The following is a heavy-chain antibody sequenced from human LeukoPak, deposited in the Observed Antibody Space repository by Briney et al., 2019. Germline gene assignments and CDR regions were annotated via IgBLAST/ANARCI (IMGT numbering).Heavy chain of an antibody. Sequence: SETLSLTCAVYGGSFSGYYWSWIRQPPGKGLEWIGEINHSGSTNYNPSLKSRVTISVDTSKNQFSLKLSSVTAADTAVYYCAKTIGYCGGGSCYSGGLDYWGQGTLVTVSS. J-gene: IGHJ4*02. V-gene: IGHV4-34*01. D-gene: IGHD2-15*01. CDR2: INHSGST. CDR3: AKTIGYCGGGSCYSGGLDY. CDR1: GGSFSGYY.